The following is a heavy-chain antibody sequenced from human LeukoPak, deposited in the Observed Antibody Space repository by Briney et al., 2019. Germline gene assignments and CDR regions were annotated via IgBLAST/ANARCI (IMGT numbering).Heavy chain of an antibody. CDR2: IYHNGIT. D-gene: IGHD5-24*01. CDR3: ARELATINGPYFES. V-gene: IGHV4-4*02. J-gene: IGHJ4*02. CDR1: GGSISNFNW. Sequence: SETLSLTCSVSGGSISNFNWWNWVRQSPGKGLEWVEQIYHNGITNYNPSLKSRLTISVDKSRNLFSLNLPSVTAADTAVYFCARELATINGPYFESWGQGTLVTVSS.